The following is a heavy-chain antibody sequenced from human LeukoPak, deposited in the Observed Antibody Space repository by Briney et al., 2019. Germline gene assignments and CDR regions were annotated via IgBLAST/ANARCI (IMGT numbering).Heavy chain of an antibody. J-gene: IGHJ5*02. Sequence: GASVKVSCKASGYTFTSYDINWVRQATGQGLEWMGWMNPNSGNTGYAQKFQGRVIMTRNTSISTAYMELSSLRSEDTAVYYCARRIAAAGLYNWFDPWGQGTLVTVSS. CDR2: MNPNSGNT. CDR3: ARRIAAAGLYNWFDP. V-gene: IGHV1-8*01. CDR1: GYTFTSYD. D-gene: IGHD6-13*01.